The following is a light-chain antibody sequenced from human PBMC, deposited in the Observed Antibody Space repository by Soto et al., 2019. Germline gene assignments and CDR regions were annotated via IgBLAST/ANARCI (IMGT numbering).Light chain of an antibody. V-gene: IGLV1-40*01. Sequence: QSVLTQSPSVSGAPGQRVTISCTGSSSNIGAGYDVHWYQQLPGTAPKLLVYGDNNRPSGVPDRLSGSKSGTSASLAITGLQAEDEADYYCQSYDSSLSGVVFGGGTKVTVL. CDR1: SSNIGAGYD. J-gene: IGLJ2*01. CDR3: QSYDSSLSGVV. CDR2: GDN.